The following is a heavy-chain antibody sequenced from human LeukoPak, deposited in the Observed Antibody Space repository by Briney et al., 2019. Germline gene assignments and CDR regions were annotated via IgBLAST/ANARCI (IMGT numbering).Heavy chain of an antibody. J-gene: IGHJ4*02. CDR1: GFTFSSYA. CDR2: ISGSGGST. D-gene: IGHD5-18*01. V-gene: IGHV3-23*01. Sequence: QPGGSLRLSCAASGFTFSSYAMSWVRQAPGKGLEWVSAISGSGGSTYYADSVKGRFTISRDNSKNTLYLQMNSLRAEDTAVYYCAKDRGQEGPSDPTLVGYQTDYWGQGTLVTVSS. CDR3: AKDRGQEGPSDPTLVGYQTDY.